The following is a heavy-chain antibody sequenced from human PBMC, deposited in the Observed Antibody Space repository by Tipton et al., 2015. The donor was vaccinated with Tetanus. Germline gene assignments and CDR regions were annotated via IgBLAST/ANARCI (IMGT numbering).Heavy chain of an antibody. V-gene: IGHV5-51*01. Sequence: QSGAEVKKPGESLKISCQASGYTFTNAWIGWVRQMPGKGLEWMGVIYPGDSSTIYSPSFQGLVTISADKSINTTYLRWTSLKASDSAMYYCARQKGYWGQGTLVTVSS. J-gene: IGHJ4*02. CDR2: IYPGDSST. CDR3: ARQKGY. CDR1: GYTFTNAW.